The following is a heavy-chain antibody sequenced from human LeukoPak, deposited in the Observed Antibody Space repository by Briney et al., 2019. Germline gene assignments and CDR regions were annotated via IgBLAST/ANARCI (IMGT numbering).Heavy chain of an antibody. CDR3: ARDSRIMGAPGAFDY. CDR2: FYRGST. V-gene: IGHV4-61*10. Sequence: SETLSLTCTVSGGSVSSGSYYWSWIRQPAGKGLEWIGRFYRGSTNYNPSFKSRVTMSIDTSKNQFSLKLSSVSAADTAVYYCARDSRIMGAPGAFDYWGQGALVTVSS. J-gene: IGHJ4*02. CDR1: GGSVSSGSYY. D-gene: IGHD1-26*01.